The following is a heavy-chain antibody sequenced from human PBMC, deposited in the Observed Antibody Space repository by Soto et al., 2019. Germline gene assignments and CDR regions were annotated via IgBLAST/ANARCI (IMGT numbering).Heavy chain of an antibody. CDR3: ATYTAYAKYYLDF. D-gene: IGHD2-21*02. V-gene: IGHV4-59*12. Sequence: SETLSLTCTVSDGSISTFCWSWIRQSPGKGLEWIGYIYNTETTDYSPSMKGRLTISVDPSNNQFSLRLSSVSAADTAVYFCATYTAYAKYYLDFWGRGALVTVSS. CDR2: IYNTETT. CDR1: DGSISTFC. J-gene: IGHJ4*02.